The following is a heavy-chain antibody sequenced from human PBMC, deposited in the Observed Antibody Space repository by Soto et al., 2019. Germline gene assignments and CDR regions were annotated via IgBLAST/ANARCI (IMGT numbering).Heavy chain of an antibody. Sequence: GGSLRLSGAASGFTFSNYSISWVRQAPWKGLEWVSYIGGSGDSTYYADSVKGRFTISRDNSKNTLFLQMNSLRTEDTAIYYCERLYYYPTTGYYHYFALWGQETLV. CDR3: ERLYYYPTTGYYHYFAL. V-gene: IGHV3-23*01. CDR1: GFTFSNYS. CDR2: IGGSGDST. D-gene: IGHD3-22*01. J-gene: IGHJ4*02.